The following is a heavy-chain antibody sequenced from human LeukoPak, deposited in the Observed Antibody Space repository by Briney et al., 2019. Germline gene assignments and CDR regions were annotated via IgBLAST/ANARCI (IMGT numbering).Heavy chain of an antibody. CDR2: IGTAGDT. CDR1: GFTFRSYD. J-gene: IGHJ3*02. CDR3: ARGRGWGTFDI. Sequence: GSLRLSCAASGFTFRSYDMHWVRQGTGKGLEWVSAIGTAGDTYYPGSVKGRFTTSRENAKNSLYLQMNSLRVGDTAVYYCARGRGWGTFDIWGQGTMVTVSS. D-gene: IGHD3-10*01. V-gene: IGHV3-13*04.